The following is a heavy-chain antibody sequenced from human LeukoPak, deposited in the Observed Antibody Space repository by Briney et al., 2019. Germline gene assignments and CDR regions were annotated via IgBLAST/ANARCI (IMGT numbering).Heavy chain of an antibody. CDR2: ISYDGSNK. Sequence: GGSLRLSCAASGFTFSSYAMHWVRQAPGKGLEWVAVISYDGSNKYYADSVKGRFTISRDNAKKSLFLQMTSLRAEDTAVYYCARDLVMVVATDYWGQGTLVTVSS. CDR1: GFTFSSYA. CDR3: ARDLVMVVATDY. J-gene: IGHJ4*02. D-gene: IGHD2-15*01. V-gene: IGHV3-30-3*01.